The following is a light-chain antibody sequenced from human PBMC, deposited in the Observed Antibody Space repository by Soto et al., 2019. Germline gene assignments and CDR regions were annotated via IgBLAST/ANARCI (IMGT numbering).Light chain of an antibody. J-gene: IGLJ2*01. CDR1: SSNIGNNY. Sequence: QSVLTQPPSVSAAPGQKVTISCSGSSSNIGNNYVAWYQPLPGTAPKLLIYLNNKRPSGIPDRFSGSKSGTSATLGITGLQTGDEADYYCGTWDSSLSAVVFGGGTKLTVL. CDR2: LNN. V-gene: IGLV1-51*02. CDR3: GTWDSSLSAVV.